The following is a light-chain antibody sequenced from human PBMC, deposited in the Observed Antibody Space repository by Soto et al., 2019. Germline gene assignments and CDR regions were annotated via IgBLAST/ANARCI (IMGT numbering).Light chain of an antibody. CDR2: GNN. V-gene: IGLV1-40*01. Sequence: QSVLTQPPSVSGAPGQRVSLSCSGSSSNIGAGFDVHWYQQLPGTAPKLLIYGNNNRPSGVPDRFSGSKSGTSASLVITGLQAEDEADYYCQSYDSSLSGYVFGTATKVTVL. CDR1: SSNIGAGFD. CDR3: QSYDSSLSGYV. J-gene: IGLJ1*01.